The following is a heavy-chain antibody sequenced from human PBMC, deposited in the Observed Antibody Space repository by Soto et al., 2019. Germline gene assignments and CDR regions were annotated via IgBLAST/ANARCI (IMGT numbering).Heavy chain of an antibody. CDR3: ARSEKAVVVSAFDI. V-gene: IGHV1-69*13. CDR2: IIPIFGTA. D-gene: IGHD2-2*01. J-gene: IGHJ3*02. CDR1: GGTFSSYD. Sequence: GASVKVSCKASGGTFSSYDISWVRHSPGQGLEWMGGIIPIFGTANYAQKFQGRVTITADESTSTAYMELSSLRSEDTAVYYCARSEKAVVVSAFDIWGQGTMVTVSS.